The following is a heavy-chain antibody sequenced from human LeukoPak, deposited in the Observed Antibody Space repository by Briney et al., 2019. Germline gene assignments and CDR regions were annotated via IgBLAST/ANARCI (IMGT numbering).Heavy chain of an antibody. J-gene: IGHJ4*02. V-gene: IGHV1-46*01. D-gene: IGHD2-8*01. CDR2: INLSGGST. CDR1: GYTFTSYH. Sequence: ASVKVSCTASGYTFTSYHMHWVRQAPGQGLEWMGKINLSGGSTTYAQKFQGRVTMTRDTSTSTVYMELSSLRSEDTAVYYCARDYVDDIPMIKDYWGQGTLVTVPS. CDR3: ARDYVDDIPMIKDY.